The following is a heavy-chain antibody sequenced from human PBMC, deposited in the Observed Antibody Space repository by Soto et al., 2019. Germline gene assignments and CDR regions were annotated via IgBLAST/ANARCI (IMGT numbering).Heavy chain of an antibody. D-gene: IGHD6-13*01. Sequence: SETLSLTCTVSGGSISSYYWSWIRQPPGKGLEWIGYIYYSGSTNYNPSLKSRVTISVDTSKNQFSLKLSSVTAADTAVYYCASQIAAAGGFDYWGQGTLVTVSS. CDR1: GGSISSYY. CDR2: IYYSGST. CDR3: ASQIAAAGGFDY. J-gene: IGHJ4*02. V-gene: IGHV4-59*08.